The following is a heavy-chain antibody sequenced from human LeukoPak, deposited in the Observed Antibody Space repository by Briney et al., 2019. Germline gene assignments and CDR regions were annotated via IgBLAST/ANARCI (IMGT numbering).Heavy chain of an antibody. D-gene: IGHD6-19*01. V-gene: IGHV3-23*01. J-gene: IGHJ4*02. CDR3: VRDSGWYHLGY. Sequence: GGSLRLSCAASGFTFGSYAMSWVRQAPGKGLEWVSSISGSGDRTYYADSVKGRVTISRDNSKNTLYLQMNSLRGEDTAVYYCVRDSGWYHLGYWGQGTLVTVSS. CDR1: GFTFGSYA. CDR2: ISGSGDRT.